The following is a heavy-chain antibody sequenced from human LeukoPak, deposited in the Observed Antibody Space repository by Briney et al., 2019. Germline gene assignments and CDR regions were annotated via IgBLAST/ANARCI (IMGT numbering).Heavy chain of an antibody. V-gene: IGHV3-48*01. D-gene: IGHD3-10*01. CDR3: ARDVGRLLFGVSPPAFDI. CDR2: ISSGSDTI. Sequence: PGGSLRLSCAASGFTFTGYSMTWVRQAPGKGLEWVSYISSGSDTIYYADSVKGRFTVSRDNAKNSLYLQMNSLRAEDTAVYYCARDVGRLLFGVSPPAFDIWGQGTMVTVSS. CDR1: GFTFTGYS. J-gene: IGHJ3*02.